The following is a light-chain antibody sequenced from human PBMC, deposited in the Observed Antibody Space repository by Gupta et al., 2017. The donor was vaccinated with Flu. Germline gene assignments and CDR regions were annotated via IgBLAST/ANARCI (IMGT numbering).Light chain of an antibody. CDR3: PEWERSNWV. V-gene: IGLV3-1*01. CDR2: QDS. CDR1: KLGDKY. Sequence: SYELTQPPSVSVSPGQTASITCSGDKLGDKYACWYQQKPGKSPVLVIYQDSKRPSGIPERFYGANYGNKEHVNISRTQAMEESSEYCPEWERSNWVFGGGHKLTVL. J-gene: IGLJ2*01.